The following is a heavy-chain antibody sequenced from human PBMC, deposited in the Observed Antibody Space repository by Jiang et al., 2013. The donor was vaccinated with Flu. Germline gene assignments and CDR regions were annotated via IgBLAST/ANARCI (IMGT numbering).Heavy chain of an antibody. Sequence: ISCKGSGYSFTTYWIGWVRQMPGKGLEWMGIIYPGDSDTRYNPSFQGQVTISADKSITTAYLQWSSLKASDSAMYYCARHEVWGCSTPTCGNYFDPWGQGTLVTVSS. CDR3: ARHEVWGCSTPTCGNYFDP. D-gene: IGHD2-2*01. V-gene: IGHV5-51*01. CDR1: GYSFTTYW. J-gene: IGHJ5*02. CDR2: IYPGDSDT.